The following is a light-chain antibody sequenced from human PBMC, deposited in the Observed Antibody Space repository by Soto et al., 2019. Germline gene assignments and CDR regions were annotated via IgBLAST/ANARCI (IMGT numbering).Light chain of an antibody. CDR3: QSYGSSLSVV. CDR2: VNS. Sequence: QPVLTQPPSVSGAPGQRVTISCTGSSSNIGAGYDVHWYQQLPGTAPTLLIYVNSNRPSGVPDRFSGSKSGTSASLAITGLQAEDEADYYCQSYGSSLSVVFGGGTKLTVL. CDR1: SSNIGAGYD. V-gene: IGLV1-40*01. J-gene: IGLJ2*01.